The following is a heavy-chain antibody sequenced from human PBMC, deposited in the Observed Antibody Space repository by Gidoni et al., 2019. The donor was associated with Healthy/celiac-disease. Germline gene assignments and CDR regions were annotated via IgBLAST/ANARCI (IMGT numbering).Heavy chain of an antibody. J-gene: IGHJ4*02. Sequence: GYADSVKGRFTISRDNAKNSLYLQMNSLRAEDTALYYCAKDDTAMVTTPGVDYWGQGTLVTVSS. V-gene: IGHV3-9*01. CDR3: AKDDTAMVTTPGVDY. D-gene: IGHD5-18*01.